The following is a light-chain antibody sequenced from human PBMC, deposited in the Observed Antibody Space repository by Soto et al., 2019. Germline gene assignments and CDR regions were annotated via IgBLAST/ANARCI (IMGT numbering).Light chain of an antibody. CDR2: AAS. V-gene: IGKV1-39*01. Sequence: DIQMTQSPSSLSASVGDRVTITCRASQSISSYLNWYQQKPAKAPKLLIYAASSLQSGVPSRFSGSGSGTDFTLTISSLQPEDFATYYCQQSYRNSFGQGTKLEIK. CDR3: QQSYRNS. J-gene: IGKJ2*01. CDR1: QSISSY.